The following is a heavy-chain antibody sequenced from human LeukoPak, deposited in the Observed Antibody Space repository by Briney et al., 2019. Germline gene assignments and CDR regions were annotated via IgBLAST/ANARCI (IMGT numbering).Heavy chain of an antibody. D-gene: IGHD4-17*01. CDR2: IKQDGSEK. CDR3: ARAPYGEYRAEYFQH. J-gene: IGHJ1*01. Sequence: GGSLRLSCAASGFTFSSYWMSWVRQAPGKGLEWVANIKQDGSEKYYVDSVKGRFTISRDNAKNSLYLQMNSLRAEDTAVYYCARAPYGEYRAEYFQHWGQGTLVTVSS. CDR1: GFTFSSYW. V-gene: IGHV3-7*01.